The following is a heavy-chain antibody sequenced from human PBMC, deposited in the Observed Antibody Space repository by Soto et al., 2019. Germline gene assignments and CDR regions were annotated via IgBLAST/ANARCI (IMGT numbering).Heavy chain of an antibody. V-gene: IGHV4-30-4*01. CDR3: AVVAGTPFYYSGMDV. CDR1: GGSISSGDYY. Sequence: QVQLQESGPGLVKPSQTLSLTCTVSGGSISSGDYYWSWIRQPPGKGLEWIGYIYYSGSTYYNPSLQLRVTIPVYRPQIQFPLTLGSGSHAGTAVYYWAVVAGTPFYYSGMDVWGQGTPVTVS. D-gene: IGHD2-15*01. J-gene: IGHJ6*02. CDR2: IYYSGST.